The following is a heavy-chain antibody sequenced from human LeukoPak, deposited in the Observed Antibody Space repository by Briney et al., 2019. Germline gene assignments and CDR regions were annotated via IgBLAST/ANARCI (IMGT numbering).Heavy chain of an antibody. Sequence: ASVKVSCKASGYTFTSYGISWVRQAPGQGLEWMGWISAYNGNTNYAQKLQGRVTMTTDTSTSTAYMELRSLRSDDTAVYYCARDLQGIQLWPGRGFDYWGQGTLVTASS. V-gene: IGHV1-18*01. CDR3: ARDLQGIQLWPGRGFDY. J-gene: IGHJ4*02. CDR1: GYTFTSYG. D-gene: IGHD5-18*01. CDR2: ISAYNGNT.